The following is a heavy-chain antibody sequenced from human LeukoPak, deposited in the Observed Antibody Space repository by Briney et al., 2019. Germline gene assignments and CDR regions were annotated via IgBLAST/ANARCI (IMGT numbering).Heavy chain of an antibody. CDR3: ARGRFLDAFDI. CDR1: GGSISSYY. J-gene: IGHJ3*02. Sequence: SETLSLTCTVSGGSISSYYWSWIRQPPGKGLEWIGYIYYSGSTKYKPSLKSRVAISVDTSKNQFSLKLSSVTAADTAVYYCARGRFLDAFDIWGQGTMVTVSS. CDR2: IYYSGST. V-gene: IGHV4-59*01. D-gene: IGHD3-3*01.